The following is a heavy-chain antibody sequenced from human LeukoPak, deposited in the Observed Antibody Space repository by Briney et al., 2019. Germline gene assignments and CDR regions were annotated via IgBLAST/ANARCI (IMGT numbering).Heavy chain of an antibody. CDR3: ARATNDARSGHYTGGYYYMDV. V-gene: IGHV4-59*13. D-gene: IGHD3-3*01. J-gene: IGHJ6*03. CDR2: INHSGST. Sequence: RASETLSLTCTVSGGSISSSYWTWIRQPPGKGLEWIGNINHSGSTRYNPSLKSRVTIFLDMSKNQISLELSSLTAADTAVYYCARATNDARSGHYTGGYYYMDVWGKGTTVTVSS. CDR1: GGSISSSY.